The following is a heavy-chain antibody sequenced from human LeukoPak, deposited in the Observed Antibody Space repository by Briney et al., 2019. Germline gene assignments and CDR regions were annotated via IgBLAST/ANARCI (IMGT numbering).Heavy chain of an antibody. J-gene: IGHJ6*03. CDR2: ISYDGTNK. Sequence: GGSLRLSCAASGFTFSNYVIHWVRQAPGKGLEWLAVISYDGTNKYYADTVKGRFTISRDHSQSTVDLQMNTLRGADTAAYYCVRSPTYYNMDVWGKGATVTVSS. CDR1: GFTFSNYV. V-gene: IGHV3-30*03. CDR3: VRSPTYYNMDV.